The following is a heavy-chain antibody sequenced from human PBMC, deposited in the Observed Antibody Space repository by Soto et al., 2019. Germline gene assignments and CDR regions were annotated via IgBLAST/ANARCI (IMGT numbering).Heavy chain of an antibody. Sequence: QITLKESGPTLVKPTQTLTLTCTFSGFSLSTSGVGVGWIRQPPGKALEWLALIYWDDDKRNSPSLKSRLTIPKDTSKTQVVVTMTNMDPVHTATYYWTHNTGYDSSGYPYYFDYWGQGTLVTVSS. D-gene: IGHD3-22*01. CDR3: THNTGYDSSGYPYYFDY. CDR2: IYWDDDK. CDR1: GFSLSTSGVG. V-gene: IGHV2-5*02. J-gene: IGHJ4*02.